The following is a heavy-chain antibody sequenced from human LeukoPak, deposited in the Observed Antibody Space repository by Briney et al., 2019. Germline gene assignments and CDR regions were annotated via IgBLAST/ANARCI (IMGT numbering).Heavy chain of an antibody. CDR3: ATPLSSSWYYFDY. CDR2: INPSGGST. D-gene: IGHD6-13*01. V-gene: IGHV1-46*01. Sequence: ASVKVSCKASGYTFTGYYMHWVRQAPGQGLEWTGIINPSGGSTSYAQKFQGRVTMTRDTSTSTVYMELSSLRSEDTAVYYCATPLSSSWYYFDYWGQGTLVTVSS. CDR1: GYTFTGYY. J-gene: IGHJ4*02.